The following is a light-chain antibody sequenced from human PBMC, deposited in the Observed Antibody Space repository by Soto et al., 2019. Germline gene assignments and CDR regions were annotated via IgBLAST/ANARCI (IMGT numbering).Light chain of an antibody. CDR1: QSISSY. CDR2: AAS. J-gene: IGKJ1*01. Sequence: DIQMTQSPSSLSASVGDRVTITCRASQSISSYLNWYQQKPGKAPKLLIYAASSLQSGVPSRFSGGGSGTDFTLIISSLQPEDFATYYCQQSYSTPPTFGQGTKVEIK. V-gene: IGKV1-39*01. CDR3: QQSYSTPPT.